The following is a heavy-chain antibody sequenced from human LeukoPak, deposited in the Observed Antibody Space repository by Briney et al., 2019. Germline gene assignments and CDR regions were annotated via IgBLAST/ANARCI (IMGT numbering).Heavy chain of an antibody. D-gene: IGHD2/OR15-2a*01. CDR3: ARDNERYFYDY. CDR1: GFTLDVHG. Sequence: GGSLRPSCAASGFTLDVHGMSWARQAPGKGRESVFGINWNGGRTGYADSVKGRSTISRVNAKNSLYLQMNSLRAEDTAVYYCARDNERYFYDYWGQGTLVTVSS. CDR2: INWNGGRT. V-gene: IGHV3-20*04. J-gene: IGHJ4*02.